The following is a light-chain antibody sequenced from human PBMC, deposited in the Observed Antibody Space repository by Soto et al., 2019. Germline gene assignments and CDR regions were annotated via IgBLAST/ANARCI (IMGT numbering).Light chain of an antibody. CDR2: DVN. CDR1: SSDVGNSNG. Sequence: QSVLTQPPSVSGSPGQSVAISCTGTSSDVGNSNGVSWYHQPPGTAPTLMIYDVNNRPSGVPDLFSGSKSGNTASLTISGLQAEDEGDYYCSSYTSSSTYVFGTGTKLTVL. CDR3: SSYTSSSTYV. J-gene: IGLJ1*01. V-gene: IGLV2-18*02.